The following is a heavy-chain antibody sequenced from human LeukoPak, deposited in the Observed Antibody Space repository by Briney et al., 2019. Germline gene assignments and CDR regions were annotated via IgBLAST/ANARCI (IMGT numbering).Heavy chain of an antibody. Sequence: GGSLRLSCAASGFTFSSCGMHWARQVPGKGLEWVAVIWYDGSKEYYADSVKGRFTISRDNSKNTLYLQMNSLRAEDTAVYYCARDRCSGGSCDSGAEYFQHWGQGTLVTVSS. CDR3: ARDRCSGGSCDSGAEYFQH. V-gene: IGHV3-33*01. CDR1: GFTFSSCG. CDR2: IWYDGSKE. J-gene: IGHJ1*01. D-gene: IGHD2-15*01.